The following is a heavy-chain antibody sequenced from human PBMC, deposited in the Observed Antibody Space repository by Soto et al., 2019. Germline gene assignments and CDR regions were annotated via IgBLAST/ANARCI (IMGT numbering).Heavy chain of an antibody. J-gene: IGHJ4*02. CDR1: GVTVRIYA. V-gene: IGHV3-23*01. Sequence: GGSLGLGSASCGVTVRIYAMAWFRQATGKGLEWVSAISSGRSTYYADSVKGRFTISRDNSKNTLYLQMNSLRAEDTAVYYCAKGYYDSSGYPDFDYWGQGTLVTVSP. CDR2: ISSGRST. CDR3: AKGYYDSSGYPDFDY. D-gene: IGHD3-22*01.